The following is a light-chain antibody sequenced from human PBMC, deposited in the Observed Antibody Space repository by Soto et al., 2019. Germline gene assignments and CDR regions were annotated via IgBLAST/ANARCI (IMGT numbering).Light chain of an antibody. CDR3: SSYTSSSTLV. CDR2: EVS. J-gene: IGLJ3*02. CDR1: SSDGGGYNY. Sequence: QSALTQPASVSGSPGQSITICCTGTSSDGGGYNYFSWYQQHPGKAPKLMIYEVSNRPSGVSTRCSGSNSGNTASLAISGLQDEDEADYYCSSYTSSSTLVFGGGTKLTVL. V-gene: IGLV2-14*01.